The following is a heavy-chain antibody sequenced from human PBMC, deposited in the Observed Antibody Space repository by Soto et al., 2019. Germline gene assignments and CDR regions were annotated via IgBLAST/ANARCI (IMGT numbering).Heavy chain of an antibody. J-gene: IGHJ6*02. D-gene: IGHD3-22*01. V-gene: IGHV1-69*12. CDR1: GGTFSSYT. CDR3: ARQGESSGSYYYGMDV. CDR2: IIPIFGTA. Sequence: QVQLVQSGAEVKKPGSSVKVSCKASGGTFSSYTISWVRQAPGQGLEWMGGIIPIFGTANYAQRFQGRVTITADESKSTAYMELSSLRSEDTAVYYCARQGESSGSYYYGMDVWGQGTTVIVSS.